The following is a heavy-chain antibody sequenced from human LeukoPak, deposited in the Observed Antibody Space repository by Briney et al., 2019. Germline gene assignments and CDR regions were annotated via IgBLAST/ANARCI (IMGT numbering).Heavy chain of an antibody. CDR3: AKRIDIAVVPEAATHQAFDV. D-gene: IGHD2-2*01. CDR1: GYTFTGYF. CDR2: INPNSGGT. J-gene: IGHJ3*01. Sequence: ASVKVSCKASGYTFTGYFMHWVRQAPGQGLEWMGWINPNSGGTNYAQKFQGRVTMTRDTPISTAYMELSRLRSDDTAVYYCAKRIDIAVVPEAATHQAFDVWGQGTMVTVSS. V-gene: IGHV1-2*02.